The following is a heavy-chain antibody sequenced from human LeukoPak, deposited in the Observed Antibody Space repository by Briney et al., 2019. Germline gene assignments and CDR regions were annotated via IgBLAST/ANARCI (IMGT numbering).Heavy chain of an antibody. V-gene: IGHV3-7*04. CDR3: ARGDGDYGYYYYGMDV. CDR2: IKQDGSEK. CDR1: GFTFSSYW. Sequence: PGGSLRLSCAASGFTFSSYWMSWVRQAPGKGLEWVANIKQDGSEKYYVDSVKGRFTISRDNPKNSLYLQMNSLRAEDTAVYYCARGDGDYGYYYYGMDVWGQGTTVTVSS. J-gene: IGHJ6*02. D-gene: IGHD4-17*01.